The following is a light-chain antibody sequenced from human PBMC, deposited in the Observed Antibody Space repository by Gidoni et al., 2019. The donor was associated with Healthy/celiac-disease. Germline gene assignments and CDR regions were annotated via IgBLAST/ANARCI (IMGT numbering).Light chain of an antibody. J-gene: IGKJ5*01. CDR2: AAS. Sequence: DIQLTQSPSFLSASVGDRVTITCRASQGISSYLAWYQQKPGKAPKLLIYAASTLQSGVPSRFSGSGSVTEFTLTISSLQPEDFATYYCQQLNSYPPWITFGQGTRLEIK. CDR1: QGISSY. CDR3: QQLNSYPPWIT. V-gene: IGKV1-9*01.